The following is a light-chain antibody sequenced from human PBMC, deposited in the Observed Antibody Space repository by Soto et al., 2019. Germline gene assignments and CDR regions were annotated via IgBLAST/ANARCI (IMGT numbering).Light chain of an antibody. Sequence: EIVLTQSPATLSLSPGERATLSCGASQSVSSSYLAWYQQQPGLAPRLLIYAASSRATGIPDRFSGSGSGTDFTLTISRLEPEDFAVYYCQQYGSSLSSTFGQGTRLEIK. CDR3: QQYGSSLSST. J-gene: IGKJ5*01. CDR1: QSVSSSY. V-gene: IGKV3D-20*01. CDR2: AAS.